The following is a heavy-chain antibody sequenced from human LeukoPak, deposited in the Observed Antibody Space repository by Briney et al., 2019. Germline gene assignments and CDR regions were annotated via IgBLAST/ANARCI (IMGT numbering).Heavy chain of an antibody. CDR1: GYGFTSYW. CDR2: IYPGDSDT. V-gene: IGHV5-51*01. D-gene: IGHD3-10*01. Sequence: GESLKISCKGSGYGFTSYWIGWVRQMPGKGLEWMGIIYPGDSDTRYSPSFQGQVTISADKSISTAYLQWSSLKASDTAMYYCATIRGGSGSYTANDAFDIWGQGTMVTVSS. CDR3: ATIRGGSGSYTANDAFDI. J-gene: IGHJ3*02.